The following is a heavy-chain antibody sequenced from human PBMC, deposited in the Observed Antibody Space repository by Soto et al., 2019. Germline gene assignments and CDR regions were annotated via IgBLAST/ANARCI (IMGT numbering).Heavy chain of an antibody. V-gene: IGHV1-46*04. D-gene: IGHD6-13*01. CDR1: GYTFTSYY. CDR2: INTSGGST. J-gene: IGHJ5*02. CDR3: ARGAPQPGYSSSWYYNWFEP. Sequence: QVQLVQSGAEVKKPGASVKVSCKASGYTFTSYYMHWVRQAPGQGLEWMVIINTSGGSTSYAQKLQGRGTMTRDTSTSTVYMELSSLRSEDTAVDYCARGAPQPGYSSSWYYNWFEPWGQGTLVTVSS.